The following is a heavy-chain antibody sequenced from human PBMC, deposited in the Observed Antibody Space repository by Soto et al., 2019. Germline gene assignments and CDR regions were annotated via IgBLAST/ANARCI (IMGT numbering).Heavy chain of an antibody. V-gene: IGHV4-39*01. CDR2: IYYSGST. CDR1: GGSISSSSYY. J-gene: IGHJ5*02. D-gene: IGHD5-12*01. Sequence: SETLSLTCTVSGGSISSSSYYWGWIRQPPGKGLEWIGTIYYSGSTYYKPSLKSRVTISVDTSKNQFSLRLSSVTAADTAVYYCARQEVASILEYNWFDPWGQGTLVTVSS. CDR3: ARQEVASILEYNWFDP.